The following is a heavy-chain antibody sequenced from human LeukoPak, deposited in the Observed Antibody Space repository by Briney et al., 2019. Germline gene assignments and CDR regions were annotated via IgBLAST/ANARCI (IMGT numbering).Heavy chain of an antibody. J-gene: IGHJ4*02. D-gene: IGHD1-26*01. CDR3: ARSLVGATPFDY. CDR2: INPSSGGT. V-gene: IGHV1-2*02. Sequence: ASVKVSCKASGYTFTGYYMHWVRQAPGQGLEWMGWINPSSGGTNYAQKFQGRVTMTRDTSISTAYMELSRLRSDDTAVYYCARSLVGATPFDYWGQGTLVTVSS. CDR1: GYTFTGYY.